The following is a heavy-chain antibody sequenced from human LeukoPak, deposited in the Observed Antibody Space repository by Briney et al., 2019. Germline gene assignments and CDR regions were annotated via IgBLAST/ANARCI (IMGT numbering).Heavy chain of an antibody. D-gene: IGHD6-19*01. V-gene: IGHV3-49*04. CDR2: IKNKAYGGTT. CDR3: TGAYSSGWGGLEY. Sequence: GGSLRLSCTASGFTFGDYAMSWVRQAPGTGLEWVGFIKNKAYGGTTEYAASVKGRFTISRDDSKSIAYLQMNSLKTEDTAVYYCTGAYSSGWGGLEYWGQGTLVTVSS. J-gene: IGHJ4*02. CDR1: GFTFGDYA.